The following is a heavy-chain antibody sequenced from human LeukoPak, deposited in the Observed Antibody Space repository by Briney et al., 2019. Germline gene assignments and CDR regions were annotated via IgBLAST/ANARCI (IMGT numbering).Heavy chain of an antibody. CDR2: INQDGSEK. V-gene: IGHV3-7*01. Sequence: PGGSLRLSCAASGFDYSTYWMTWVRQIPGKGLEWVANINQDGSEKYYVDSVKGRFTVSRDTAKNSLYLQMNCLRDEDTAVYYSGTRAYWGQGTLVTVSS. J-gene: IGHJ4*02. CDR1: GFDYSTYW. CDR3: GTRAY.